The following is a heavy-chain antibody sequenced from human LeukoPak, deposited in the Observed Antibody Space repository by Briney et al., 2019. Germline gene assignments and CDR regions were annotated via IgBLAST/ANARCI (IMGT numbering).Heavy chain of an antibody. CDR2: IYYSGST. Sequence: SETLSLTCTVSGGSISSSSYHWGWVRQPPGKGLEWIGSIYYSGSTYYNPSLKSRVTISVDTSKNQFSLKLSSVTAADTAVYYCAAYCSSTSCYTSSFDYWGQGTLVTVSS. D-gene: IGHD2-2*02. J-gene: IGHJ4*02. CDR1: GGSISSSSYH. CDR3: AAYCSSTSCYTSSFDY. V-gene: IGHV4-39*01.